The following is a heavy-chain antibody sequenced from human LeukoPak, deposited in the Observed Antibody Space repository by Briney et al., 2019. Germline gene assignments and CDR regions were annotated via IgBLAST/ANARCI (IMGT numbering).Heavy chain of an antibody. V-gene: IGHV3-15*07. CDR1: GFTFSNAW. CDR3: VGAVADSTGHHYFDY. D-gene: IGHD3-22*01. Sequence: PGGSLRLSCAASGFTFSNAWMNWVRQAPGKGLEWVGRIKSKTDGGTTDYAAPVKGRFTISRDDSKNSLYLQMNSLKTEDTAVYYCVGAVADSTGHHYFDYWGQGTLVTVSS. J-gene: IGHJ4*02. CDR2: IKSKTDGGTT.